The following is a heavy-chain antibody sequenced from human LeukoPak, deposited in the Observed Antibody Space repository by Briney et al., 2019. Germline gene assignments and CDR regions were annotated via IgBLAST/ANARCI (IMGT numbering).Heavy chain of an antibody. CDR3: ARLSGTVTTTYYFDY. Sequence: PSETLSLTCTVSGGSTSSYYWSWIRQPPGKGLEWIGYIYYSGSTNYNPSLKSRVTISVDTSKDQFSLKLSSVTAADTAVYYCARLSGTVTTTYYFDYWGQGTLVTVSS. V-gene: IGHV4-59*08. J-gene: IGHJ4*02. CDR2: IYYSGST. CDR1: GGSTSSYY. D-gene: IGHD4-17*01.